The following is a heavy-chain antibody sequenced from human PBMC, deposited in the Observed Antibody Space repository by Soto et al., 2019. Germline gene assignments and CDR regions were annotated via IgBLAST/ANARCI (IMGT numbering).Heavy chain of an antibody. V-gene: IGHV4-31*03. CDR3: ASKGGYSGSYYRNGFDI. D-gene: IGHD1-26*01. CDR2: IYYSGST. CDR1: GGSISSGGYY. Sequence: SETLSPTSTVSGGSISSGGYYWTWIRQHPGKGLEWIGYIYYSGSTYYNPSLESRVSISVDTPKNQFSLELSSVTAADTAMYYCASKGGYSGSYYRNGFDIWGQGTMVT. J-gene: IGHJ3*02.